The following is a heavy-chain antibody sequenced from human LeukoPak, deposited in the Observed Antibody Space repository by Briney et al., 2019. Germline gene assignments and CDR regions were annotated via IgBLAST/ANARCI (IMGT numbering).Heavy chain of an antibody. D-gene: IGHD5-12*01. V-gene: IGHV1-69*05. CDR1: VCTFTSYA. CDR2: IIPIFGTA. Sequence: SVNVSCKASVCTFTSYAISWVRQAPGQGLEWKGVIIPIFGTANYAQKFLGRVTITTDESTSTAYMELSSLRSEDTAVYYCAAQGSGYDFESGWFDPWGQGTLVTVSS. J-gene: IGHJ5*02. CDR3: AAQGSGYDFESGWFDP.